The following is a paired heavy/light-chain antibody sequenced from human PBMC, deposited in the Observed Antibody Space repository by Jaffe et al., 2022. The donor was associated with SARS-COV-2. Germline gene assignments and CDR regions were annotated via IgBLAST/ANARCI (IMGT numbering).Light chain of an antibody. CDR1: QSVSSSY. CDR3: QQYGSSPVT. J-gene: IGKJ4*01. V-gene: IGKV3-20*01. Sequence: EIVLTQSPGTLSLSPGERATLSCRASQSVSSSYLAWYQQKPGQAPRLVIYAASSRATGIPDRFSGSGSGTDFTLTISRLEPEDFAMYYCQQYGSSPVTFGGGTTVEIK. CDR2: AAS.
Heavy chain of an antibody. Sequence: QVQLQESGPGLVKASETLSLTCTISGAYISGYYWSWIRQSPGKGLEWIGYIYYSGSTNSNPSLKSRVTMSFDRSKNQISLNLKSLTAADTAVYYCARESGGYFDGSGLYMSGWFDPWGQGTLVTVSS. J-gene: IGHJ5*02. CDR3: ARESGGYFDGSGLYMSGWFDP. CDR1: GAYISGYY. V-gene: IGHV4-59*01. CDR2: IYYSGST. D-gene: IGHD3-22*01.